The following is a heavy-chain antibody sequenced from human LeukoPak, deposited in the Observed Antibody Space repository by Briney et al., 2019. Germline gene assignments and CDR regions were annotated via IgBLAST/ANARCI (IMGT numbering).Heavy chain of an antibody. CDR1: GGSISSGSYY. V-gene: IGHV4-61*02. D-gene: IGHD1-26*01. J-gene: IGHJ4*02. CDR3: ARASGSYYGRGLYFDY. CDR2: IYTSGST. Sequence: SQTLSLTCTVSGGSISSGSYYWSWIRQPAGKGLEWIGRIYTSGSTNYNPSLKSRVTMSVDTSKNQFSLKLSSVTAADTAVYYCARASGSYYGRGLYFDYWGQGTLVTVSS.